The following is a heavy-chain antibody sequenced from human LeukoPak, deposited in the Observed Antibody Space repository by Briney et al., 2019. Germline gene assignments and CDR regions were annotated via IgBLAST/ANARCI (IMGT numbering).Heavy chain of an antibody. V-gene: IGHV3-48*02. CDR1: GFTFSDYG. Sequence: PGGSLRLSCAVSGFTFSDYGMHWVRQAPGKGLERVSYISSSSSNINYGDSVKGRFTISRDNAKNSVYLQMNSLRDEDTAVYNCARGGPDTAVGGIPFDYWGQGTLVTVSS. D-gene: IGHD5-18*01. J-gene: IGHJ4*02. CDR2: ISSSSSNI. CDR3: ARGGPDTAVGGIPFDY.